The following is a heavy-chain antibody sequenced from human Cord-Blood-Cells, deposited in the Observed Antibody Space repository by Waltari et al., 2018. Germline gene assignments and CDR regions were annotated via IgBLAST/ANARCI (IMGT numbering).Heavy chain of an antibody. Sequence: QVQLVQSGAEVKKPGASVKVSCKASGYTFTSYDINWVRQATGQGLEWMGWMNPNSGNTGYAKKFQGRFTRTRNTSISTAYMELSSLRSEDTAVYYCARAVVPARYYYYYGMDVWGQGTTVTVSS. D-gene: IGHD2-2*01. CDR1: GYTFTSYD. CDR3: ARAVVPARYYYYYGMDV. CDR2: MNPNSGNT. V-gene: IGHV1-8*01. J-gene: IGHJ6*02.